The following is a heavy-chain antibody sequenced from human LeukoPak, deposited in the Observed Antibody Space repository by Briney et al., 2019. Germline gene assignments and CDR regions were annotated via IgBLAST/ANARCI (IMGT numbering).Heavy chain of an antibody. CDR1: GYTFTSYG. J-gene: IGHJ4*02. CDR2: INAGNGNT. D-gene: IGHD3-22*01. CDR3: ARAISDSSGYYLGYSSPGIDY. Sequence: GASVKVSCKASGYTFTSYGISWVRQAPGQRLEWMGWINAGNGNTKYSQKFQGRVTITRDTSASTAYMELSSLRSEDTAVYYCARAISDSSGYYLGYSSPGIDYWGQGTLVTVSS. V-gene: IGHV1-3*01.